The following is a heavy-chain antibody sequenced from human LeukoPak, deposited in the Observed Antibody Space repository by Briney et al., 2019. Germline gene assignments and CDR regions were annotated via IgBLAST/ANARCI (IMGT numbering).Heavy chain of an antibody. V-gene: IGHV4-4*07. CDR1: GGSNSSCY. Sequence: SETLSLTCTVSGGSNSSCYWSWIRQPAGKGLEWIGRIYTSGSTNYNPSLKSRVTMSVDTSKNQFSLKLSSVTAADTAVYYCARDRYYYDSSGYLFDYWGQGTLVTVSS. CDR3: ARDRYYYDSSGYLFDY. CDR2: IYTSGST. J-gene: IGHJ4*02. D-gene: IGHD3-22*01.